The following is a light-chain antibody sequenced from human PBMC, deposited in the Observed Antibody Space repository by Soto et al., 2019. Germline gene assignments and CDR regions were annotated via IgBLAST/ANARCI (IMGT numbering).Light chain of an antibody. V-gene: IGKV1-9*01. CDR3: QQLNSYRSFT. J-gene: IGKJ3*01. CDR2: AAS. CDR1: QGISSY. Sequence: DIQLTQSPSFLSASVGDRVTITCRASQGISSYLAWYQQKPGKAPKLLIYAASTFQSGVPSRFRGSGSGTEFSLNISSLQPEDFATYYCQQLNSYRSFTFGPGTKVDIK.